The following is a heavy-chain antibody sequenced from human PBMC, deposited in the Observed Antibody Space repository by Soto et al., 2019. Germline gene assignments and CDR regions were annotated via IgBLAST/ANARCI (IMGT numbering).Heavy chain of an antibody. CDR1: GGSVSSGSYY. V-gene: IGHV4-61*01. D-gene: IGHD1-26*01. CDR3: ARNRGSSKPYYFDK. J-gene: IGHJ4*02. Sequence: SETLSLTCTVSGGSVSSGSYYWSWIRQPPGKGLEWIGEIYHSGSTNYNPSLKSRVSISVDTSKNQFSLNLTSVTAADTAVYYCARNRGSSKPYYFDKWGQGAPVTVSS. CDR2: IYHSGST.